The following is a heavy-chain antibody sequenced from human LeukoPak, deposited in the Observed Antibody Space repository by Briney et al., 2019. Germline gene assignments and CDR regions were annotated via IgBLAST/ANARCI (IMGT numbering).Heavy chain of an antibody. CDR3: ARDPNLYDSSGYYFYYFDY. CDR1: GFTFSDYY. V-gene: IGHV3-11*01. J-gene: IGHJ4*02. D-gene: IGHD3-22*01. Sequence: GGSLRLPCAASGFTFSDYYMSWIRQAPGKGLEWVSYISSSGSTIYYADSVKGRFTISRDNDKNSLYLQMNSLRAEDTDVYYCARDPNLYDSSGYYFYYFDYWGQGTLVTVSS. CDR2: ISSSGSTI.